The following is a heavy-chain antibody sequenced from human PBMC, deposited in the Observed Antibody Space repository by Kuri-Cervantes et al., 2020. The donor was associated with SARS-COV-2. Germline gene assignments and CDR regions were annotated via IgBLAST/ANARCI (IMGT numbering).Heavy chain of an antibody. V-gene: IGHV3-21*01. CDR2: ISSSGSYI. J-gene: IGHJ4*02. CDR3: AKLALWTGDHNGKFDC. D-gene: IGHD3/OR15-3a*01. Sequence: ESLKISCEASGFTFSTYSMNWVRQAPGKGLQWVASISSSGSYIHYADSVRGRFTISRDNAKDSVYLQMNSLRADDTAVYYCAKLALWTGDHNGKFDCWGQGTLVTVSS. CDR1: GFTFSTYS.